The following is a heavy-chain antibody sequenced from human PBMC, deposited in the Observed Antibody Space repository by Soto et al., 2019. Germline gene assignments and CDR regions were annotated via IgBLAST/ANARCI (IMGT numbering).Heavy chain of an antibody. J-gene: IGHJ6*02. D-gene: IGHD3-10*01. V-gene: IGHV4-30-4*01. CDR1: GGSISSGDYY. Sequence: QVQLQESGPGLVKPSQTLSLTCTVSGGSISSGDYYWSWIRQPPGKVLEWIGYIYYSGSTYYNPSLKSRVTISVDTSKNQFSLKLSSVTAADTAVYYCVSGTITMVRGVIIYYGMDVWGQGTTVTVSS. CDR3: VSGTITMVRGVIIYYGMDV. CDR2: IYYSGST.